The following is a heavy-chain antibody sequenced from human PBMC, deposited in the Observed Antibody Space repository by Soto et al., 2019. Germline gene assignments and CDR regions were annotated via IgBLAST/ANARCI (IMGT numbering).Heavy chain of an antibody. V-gene: IGHV3-23*01. Sequence: GGSLRFSCAASGFIFENFGMSWVRQAPGKGLEWISSISGSGFKKYYADSVKGRFTISRDNSKSTVYLELNNLSAEDTAVYHCAKNQGVELVPLATVDWFDPWGQGSVVTVSS. CDR3: AKNQGVELVPLATVDWFDP. CDR2: ISGSGFKK. D-gene: IGHD1-26*01. J-gene: IGHJ5*02. CDR1: GFIFENFG.